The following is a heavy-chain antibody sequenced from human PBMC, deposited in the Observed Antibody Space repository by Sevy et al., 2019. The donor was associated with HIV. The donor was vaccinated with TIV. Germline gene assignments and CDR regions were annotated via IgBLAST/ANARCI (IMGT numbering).Heavy chain of an antibody. CDR1: GFTVSSNY. D-gene: IGHD5-18*01. Sequence: GGSLRFSCAASGFTVSSNYMTWVRQAPGKGLEGVSVIYSDGTTYHADSVKDRFTISRDNSKNTLFLEMNSLRAEDTAFYYCARGKSGYGYGLNSWGQGTLVTVSS. CDR3: ARGKSGYGYGLNS. V-gene: IGHV3-66*01. J-gene: IGHJ4*02. CDR2: IYSDGTT.